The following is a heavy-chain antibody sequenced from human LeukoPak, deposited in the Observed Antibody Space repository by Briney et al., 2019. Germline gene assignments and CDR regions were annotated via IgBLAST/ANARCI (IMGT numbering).Heavy chain of an antibody. V-gene: IGHV4-59*01. CDR2: IYYSGGT. Sequence: SETLSLTCTVSGGSISSYYWSWIRQPPGKGLEWIGYIYYSGGTNYNPSLKSRVTISVGTSKNQFSLKLSSVTAADTAVYYCARLYSSSWYAGNWFDPWGQGTLVTVSS. J-gene: IGHJ5*02. CDR3: ARLYSSSWYAGNWFDP. CDR1: GGSISSYY. D-gene: IGHD6-13*01.